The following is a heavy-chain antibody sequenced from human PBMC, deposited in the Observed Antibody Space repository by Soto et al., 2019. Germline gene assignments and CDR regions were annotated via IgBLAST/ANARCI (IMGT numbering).Heavy chain of an antibody. D-gene: IGHD3-16*02. J-gene: IGHJ4*02. CDR2: INPSGGST. V-gene: IGHV1-46*01. CDR3: ARGFLRLGELSSPPFDY. CDR1: GYIFTSYY. Sequence: ASVKVSCKASGYIFTSYYMHWVRQAPGQGLEWMGIINPSGGSTSYAQRFQGRVTMTRDTSTSTVYMELSSLRSEDTAVYYCARGFLRLGELSSPPFDYWGQGTLVTVSS.